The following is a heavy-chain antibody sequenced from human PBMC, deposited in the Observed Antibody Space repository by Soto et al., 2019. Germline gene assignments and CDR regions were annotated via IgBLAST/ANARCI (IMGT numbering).Heavy chain of an antibody. V-gene: IGHV4-31*03. CDR3: ARRNLHSPQIYGMDV. Sequence: PSETLSLTCTVSGGSISSGGHYWSWIRQHPGKGLEWIGYIYYSGSTYYNPSLKSRVTISVDTSKNQFSLKLSSVTAADTAVYYCARRNLHSPQIYGMDVRGQGTTVTVSS. CDR2: IYYSGST. J-gene: IGHJ6*02. D-gene: IGHD4-4*01. CDR1: GGSISSGGHY.